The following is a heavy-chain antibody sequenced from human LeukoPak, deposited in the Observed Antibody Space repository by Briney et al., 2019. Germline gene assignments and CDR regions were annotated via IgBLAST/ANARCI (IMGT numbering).Heavy chain of an antibody. J-gene: IGHJ5*02. V-gene: IGHV1-2*02. CDR2: INPNSGGT. D-gene: IGHD2-15*01. Sequence: ASVKLSCKASGYTFTGYYMHWVRQAPGQGLELMGWINPNSGGTNYAQKFQGRVTMTRDTSISTAYMELSRLRSDDTAVYYCARLGYCSGGSCYENWFDPWGQGTLVTVSS. CDR3: ARLGYCSGGSCYENWFDP. CDR1: GYTFTGYY.